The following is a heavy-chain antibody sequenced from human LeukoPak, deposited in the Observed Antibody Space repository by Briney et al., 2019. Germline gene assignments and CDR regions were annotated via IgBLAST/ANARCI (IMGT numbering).Heavy chain of an antibody. V-gene: IGHV3-53*01. J-gene: IGHJ4*02. CDR2: IYSGGNT. CDR1: GFTVSINC. CDR3: ARHDGGFGPFDY. Sequence: GGSLRLSCAVSGFTVSINCMKWVRQAPGKGLEWVSIIYSGGNTYYADSVKGRFTISSDNSKNTLYIQMNSLRVEDTSVYYCARHDGGFGPFDYWGQGTPVTVSS. D-gene: IGHD4-23*01.